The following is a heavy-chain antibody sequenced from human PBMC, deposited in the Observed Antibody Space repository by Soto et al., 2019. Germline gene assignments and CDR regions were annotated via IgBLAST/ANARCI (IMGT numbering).Heavy chain of an antibody. D-gene: IGHD2-21*02. CDR3: ARGQLVVVVTAKPFDY. Sequence: SETLSLTCAVYGGSFSGYYWSWIRQPPGKGLEWIGEINHSGSTNYNPSLKSRVTISVDTSKNQFSLKLSSVTAADTAVYYCARGQLVVVVTAKPFDYWGQGTLVSVS. CDR1: GGSFSGYY. CDR2: INHSGST. J-gene: IGHJ4*02. V-gene: IGHV4-34*01.